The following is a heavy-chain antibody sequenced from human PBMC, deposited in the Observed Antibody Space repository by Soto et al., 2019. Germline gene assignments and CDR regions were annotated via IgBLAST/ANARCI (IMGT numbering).Heavy chain of an antibody. CDR2: ISYDGSNK. V-gene: IGHV3-30*18. J-gene: IGHJ4*02. CDR1: GFTFSSYG. CDR3: AKNSGYSYGFPFEY. Sequence: QVPLVESGGGVVQPGRSLRLSCAASGFTFSSYGMHWVRQAPGKGLEWVALISYDGSNKYYADSVKGRFTISRDNSKNTLYLQMNSLRADDTAVYYCAKNSGYSYGFPFEYRGQGTLVTVSS. D-gene: IGHD5-18*01.